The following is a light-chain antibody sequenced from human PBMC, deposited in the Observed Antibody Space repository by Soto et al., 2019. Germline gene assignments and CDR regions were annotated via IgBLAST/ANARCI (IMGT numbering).Light chain of an antibody. CDR1: SSNIGSNH. CDR3: AAWDDSLSVV. Sequence: QSVLTQPPSASGTPGQRVTISCSGSSSNIGSNHVYWYQQLPGTAPKLLIHRNNQLPSGVPDRFSGSKSGTSASLAISGLRSEDEADYNWAAWDDSLSVVFGGGTQLTVL. V-gene: IGLV1-47*01. CDR2: RNN. J-gene: IGLJ2*01.